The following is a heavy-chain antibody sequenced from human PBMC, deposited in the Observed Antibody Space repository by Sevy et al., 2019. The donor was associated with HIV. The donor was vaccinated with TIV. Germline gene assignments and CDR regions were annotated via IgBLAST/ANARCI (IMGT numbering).Heavy chain of an antibody. CDR3: AREVYDIMTGYSGGMDV. CDR2: VDDSGRT. Sequence: SETLSLICTVSGGSINSFYWNWIRQSPGKGLEWIGYVDDSGRTNSNPSLESRVTITKDMSQNKVSLKLTSVTPADTAVYYCAREVYDIMTGYSGGMDVWGQGTTVTVSS. D-gene: IGHD3-9*01. J-gene: IGHJ6*02. CDR1: GGSINSFY. V-gene: IGHV4-59*01.